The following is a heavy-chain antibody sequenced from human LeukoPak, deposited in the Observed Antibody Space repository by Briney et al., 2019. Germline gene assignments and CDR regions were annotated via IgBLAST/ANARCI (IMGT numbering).Heavy chain of an antibody. D-gene: IGHD3-22*01. Sequence: ASETLSLTCTVSGGSISSYYWSWIRQPPGKGLEWIGYIYDSGSTNYNPSLKSRVTISVDASKNQFSLKLSSVTAADTAVFYCASLTTADAFDIWGQGTMVTVSS. CDR3: ASLTTADAFDI. J-gene: IGHJ3*02. V-gene: IGHV4-59*01. CDR2: IYDSGST. CDR1: GGSISSYY.